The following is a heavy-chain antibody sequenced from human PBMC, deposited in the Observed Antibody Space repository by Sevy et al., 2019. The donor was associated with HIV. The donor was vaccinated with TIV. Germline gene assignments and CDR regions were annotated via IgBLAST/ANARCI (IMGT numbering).Heavy chain of an antibody. CDR1: GFTVNSNY. Sequence: GGSLRLSCAASGFTVNSNYMTWFRQAPGKGLEGVSIIHSDDTTYHADSVKDRFTISRDNFKNTLYLHMSSLRAEDTAVYYCARGKSGYGYALNYWGQRTLVTVSS. CDR3: ARGKSGYGYALNY. V-gene: IGHV3-66*01. J-gene: IGHJ4*02. D-gene: IGHD5-18*01. CDR2: IHSDDTT.